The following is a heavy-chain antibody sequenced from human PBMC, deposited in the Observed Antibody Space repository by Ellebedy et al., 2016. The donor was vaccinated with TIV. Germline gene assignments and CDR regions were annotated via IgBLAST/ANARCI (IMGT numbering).Heavy chain of an antibody. CDR3: AKGLKVVVVTAIRKGVYYFDY. CDR2: ISGSGGST. CDR1: GFTFSSYS. J-gene: IGHJ4*02. V-gene: IGHV3-23*01. D-gene: IGHD2-21*02. Sequence: LTCAASGFTFSSYSMNWVRQAPGKGLEWVSAISGSGGSTYYADSVKGRFTISRDNSKNTLYLQMNSLRAEDTAVYYCAKGLKVVVVTAIRKGVYYFDYWGQGTLVTVSS.